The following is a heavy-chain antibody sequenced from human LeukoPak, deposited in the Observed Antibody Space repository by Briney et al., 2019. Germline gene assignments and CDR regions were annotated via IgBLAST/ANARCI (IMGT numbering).Heavy chain of an antibody. CDR1: GGSISSSSYY. CDR2: IYYSGST. J-gene: IGHJ5*02. V-gene: IGHV4-39*02. D-gene: IGHD6-6*01. Sequence: PSETLSLTCTVSGGSISSSSYYRGWIRQPPGKGLEWIGSIYYSGSTYYNPSLKSRVTISVDTSKNQFSLKLSSVTAADTAVYYCARDRLFEYTTSSTWFDPWGQGTLVTVSS. CDR3: ARDRLFEYTTSSTWFDP.